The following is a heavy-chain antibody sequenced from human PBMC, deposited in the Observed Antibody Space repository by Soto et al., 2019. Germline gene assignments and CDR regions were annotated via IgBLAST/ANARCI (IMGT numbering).Heavy chain of an antibody. CDR3: ARGVTTVTTFDY. Sequence: SETLSLTCAVSGGSISSGGYSCNWIRQPPGKGLVWIGYIYHSGSTYYNPSLKSRVTISVDRSKNQFSLKLSSVTAADTAVYYCARGVTTVTTFDYWGQGTLVTVSS. V-gene: IGHV4-30-2*01. J-gene: IGHJ4*02. D-gene: IGHD4-17*01. CDR1: GGSISSGGYS. CDR2: IYHSGST.